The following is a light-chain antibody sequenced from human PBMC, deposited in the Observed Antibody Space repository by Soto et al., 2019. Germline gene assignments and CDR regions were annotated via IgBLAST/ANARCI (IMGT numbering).Light chain of an antibody. V-gene: IGKV3-20*01. CDR1: QSVTSSF. Sequence: EIVLTQSPGTLSLSPGERATLSCRASQSVTSSFLAWYQQKPGQSPRLLIYGASSRATGIPDRFSGSGSGTDFTLTISRLDPEDFAVYYCQQYGISPLTFGGGTKGEI. CDR2: GAS. CDR3: QQYGISPLT. J-gene: IGKJ4*01.